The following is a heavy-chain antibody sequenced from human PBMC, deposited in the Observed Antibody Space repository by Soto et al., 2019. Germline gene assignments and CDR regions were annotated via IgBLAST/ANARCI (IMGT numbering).Heavy chain of an antibody. CDR3: PARGGGLDGYNS. Sequence: QVQLQESGPGLVKPSQTLSLTCTVSGGSISSGGYYWSWIRQHPGKGLEWIGYIYYSGSTYYNPSRKRRVTISVDKSKNQFPLKLSSVTAADTAVYYCPARGGGLDGYNSWGQGTLVTVSS. D-gene: IGHD5-12*01. V-gene: IGHV4-31*03. CDR2: IYYSGST. J-gene: IGHJ5*02. CDR1: GGSISSGGYY.